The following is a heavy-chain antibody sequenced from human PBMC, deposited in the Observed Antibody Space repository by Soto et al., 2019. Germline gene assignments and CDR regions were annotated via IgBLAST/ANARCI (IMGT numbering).Heavy chain of an antibody. CDR1: GGSISSGGYY. D-gene: IGHD3-10*01. V-gene: IGHV4-31*03. Sequence: SETLSLTCTVSGGSISSGGYYWSWIRQHPGKGLEWIGYIYYSGSTYYNPSLKSRVTISVDTSKNQFSLKLSSVTAADTAVYYCARGGAVRGLIMGTFGYWGQGTLVTVSS. CDR2: IYYSGST. CDR3: ARGGAVRGLIMGTFGY. J-gene: IGHJ4*02.